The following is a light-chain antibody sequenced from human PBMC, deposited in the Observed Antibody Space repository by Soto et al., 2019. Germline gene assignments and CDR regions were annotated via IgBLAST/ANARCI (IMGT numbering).Light chain of an antibody. J-gene: IGKJ4*01. CDR1: QSVSSD. Sequence: EIVMTQSPATVSVSPGERATLSCRASQSVSSDLAWYQQKPGQAPRLLIFGASTRATGIPARFSDSGSGTEFTLTISSLQSEDFAVYYCQQYNIWPPLTFGGGTKVDIK. CDR3: QQYNIWPPLT. CDR2: GAS. V-gene: IGKV3-15*01.